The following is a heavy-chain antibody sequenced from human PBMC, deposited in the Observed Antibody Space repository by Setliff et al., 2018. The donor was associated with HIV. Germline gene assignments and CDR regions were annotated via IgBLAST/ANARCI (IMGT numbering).Heavy chain of an antibody. D-gene: IGHD2-15*01. CDR2: ISYDGGNE. Sequence: PGGSLRLSCAASGVTFNNYAMHWVRQAPGTGLEWVASISYDGGNENYADSVRGRFTISRDNSRSTMYLQMNALRVEDTAVYYCARDRCSGGSCSLGRWGQGTLVTVSS. CDR1: GVTFNNYA. V-gene: IGHV3-30*04. J-gene: IGHJ5*02. CDR3: ARDRCSGGSCSLGR.